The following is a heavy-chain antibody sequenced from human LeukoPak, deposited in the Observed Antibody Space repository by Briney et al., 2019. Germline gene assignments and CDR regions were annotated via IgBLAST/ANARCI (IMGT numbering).Heavy chain of an antibody. J-gene: IGHJ4*02. V-gene: IGHV4-38-2*02. D-gene: IGHD6-19*01. CDR2: IYHSGTT. CDR1: GYSINSGYY. Sequence: SETLSLTCTVSGYSINSGYYWGWIRQPPGQGLEWIGSIYHSGTTYYNPSLKSRVTISVDTSKNQFSLKLNSVTAADTAIYYCARADIAVAGTNFDYWGQGTLVTVSS. CDR3: ARADIAVAGTNFDY.